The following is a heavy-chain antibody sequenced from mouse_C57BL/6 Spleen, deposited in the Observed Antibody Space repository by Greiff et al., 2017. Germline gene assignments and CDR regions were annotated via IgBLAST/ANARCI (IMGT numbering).Heavy chain of an antibody. D-gene: IGHD2-2*01. V-gene: IGHV5-4*01. CDR3: ARDPGGYPWYFDV. CDR2: ISDGGSYT. J-gene: IGHJ1*03. Sequence: EVKLMESGGGLVKPGGSLKLSCAASGFTFSSYAMSWVRQTPEKRLEWVATISDGGSYTYYPDNVKGRFTISRDNAKNNLYLQMSHLKSEDTAMYYCARDPGGYPWYFDVWGTGTTVTVSS. CDR1: GFTFSSYA.